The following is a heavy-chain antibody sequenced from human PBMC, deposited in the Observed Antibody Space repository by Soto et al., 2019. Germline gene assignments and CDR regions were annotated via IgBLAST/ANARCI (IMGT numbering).Heavy chain of an antibody. CDR2: IYYSGST. D-gene: IGHD1-1*01. CDR3: ARVCRNSERFSSY. J-gene: IGHJ4*02. Sequence: QVQLQESGPGLVKPSQTLSLTCTVSGGSISSGGYYWSWIRQHPGKGLEWIGYIYYSGSTYYNPSLTRRVTIAVDTSKNQFSLKLSSVTAADTAVYYCARVCRNSERFSSYWGQGTLVTVSS. CDR1: GGSISSGGYY. V-gene: IGHV4-31*03.